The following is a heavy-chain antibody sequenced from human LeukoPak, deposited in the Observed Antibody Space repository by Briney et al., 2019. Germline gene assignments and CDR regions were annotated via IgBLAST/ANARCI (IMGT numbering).Heavy chain of an antibody. D-gene: IGHD2-2*01. CDR3: ATCPFYCSSTSCYCYGAFDI. J-gene: IGHJ3*02. CDR2: INAGNGNT. CDR1: GYTFTSYA. V-gene: IGHV1-3*01. Sequence: ASVNVCCKASGYTFTSYAMYWVRQAPGQRLEWMGWINAGNGNTKYSQKFQGRVTITRDTSASTAYMELSSLRSEDTAVYYCATCPFYCSSTSCYCYGAFDIWGQGTMVTVSS.